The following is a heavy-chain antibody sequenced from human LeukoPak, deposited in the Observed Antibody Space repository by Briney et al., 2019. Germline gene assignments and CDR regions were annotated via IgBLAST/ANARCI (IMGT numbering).Heavy chain of an antibody. CDR2: INPNSADT. J-gene: IGHJ4*02. CDR1: GYSFTGYY. Sequence: ASVKVSCKASGYSFTGYYMHWVRQAPGQGLEWMGWINPNSADTGYAQKFQGGVTITRDMSISTIYMELTRLRSDDTALYYCARWDGYSSSPDYWGQGTLVTVSS. D-gene: IGHD6-13*01. V-gene: IGHV1-2*02. CDR3: ARWDGYSSSPDY.